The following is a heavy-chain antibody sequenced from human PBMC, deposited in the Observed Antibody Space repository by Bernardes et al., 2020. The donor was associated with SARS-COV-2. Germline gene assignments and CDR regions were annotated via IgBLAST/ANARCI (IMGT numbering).Heavy chain of an antibody. J-gene: IGHJ6*02. CDR1: GFTFDDYA. D-gene: IGHD6-19*01. Sequence: GGSLRLSCAASGFTFDDYAMHWVRQAPGKGLEWVSGISWNSGSIGYADSVKGRFTISRDNAKNSLYLQMNSLRAEDTALYYCAGSSGWNDPYYYGMDVWGQGTTVTVSS. V-gene: IGHV3-9*01. CDR3: AGSSGWNDPYYYGMDV. CDR2: ISWNSGSI.